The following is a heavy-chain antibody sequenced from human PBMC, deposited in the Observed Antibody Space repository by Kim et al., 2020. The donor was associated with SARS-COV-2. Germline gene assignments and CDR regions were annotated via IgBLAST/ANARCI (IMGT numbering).Heavy chain of an antibody. Sequence: SETLSLTCAVYGGSFSGYYWSWIRQPPGKGLEWIGEINHSGSTNYNPSLKSRVTISVDTSKNQFSLKLSSVTAADTAVYYCARGKYHYMDVWGKGTTVTVSS. D-gene: IGHD6-6*01. CDR2: INHSGST. CDR1: GGSFSGYY. J-gene: IGHJ6*03. CDR3: ARGKYHYMDV. V-gene: IGHV4-34*01.